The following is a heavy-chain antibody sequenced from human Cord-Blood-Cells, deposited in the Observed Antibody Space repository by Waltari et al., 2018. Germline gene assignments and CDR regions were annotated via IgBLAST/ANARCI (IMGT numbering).Heavy chain of an antibody. V-gene: IGHV3-21*01. D-gene: IGHD3-9*01. CDR1: GFTFSSYS. CDR3: ASIDDILTGYLYYYYMDV. CDR2: ISSSSSYI. J-gene: IGHJ6*03. Sequence: EVQLVESGGGLVKPGGSLRLSCAASGFTFSSYSMNWVRQAPGKGLEWVSSISSSSSYIYYADSVKGRFTISRDNAKNSLYLQMNSLRAEDTAVYYCASIDDILTGYLYYYYMDVWGKGTTVTVSS.